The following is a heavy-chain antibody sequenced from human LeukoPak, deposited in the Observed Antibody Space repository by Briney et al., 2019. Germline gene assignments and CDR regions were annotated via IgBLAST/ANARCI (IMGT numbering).Heavy chain of an antibody. CDR3: ARGDRGSYFTEWVLPPVHRNWYFDL. V-gene: IGHV4-34*01. CDR1: GGSFSGYY. CDR2: INHSGST. J-gene: IGHJ2*01. Sequence: SETLSLTCAVYGGSFSGYYWSWIRQPPGKGLEWIGEINHSGSTNYNPSLKSRVTISVDTSKNQFSLKLSSVTAADTAVYYCARGDRGSYFTEWVLPPVHRNWYFDLWGRGTLVTVSS. D-gene: IGHD1-26*01.